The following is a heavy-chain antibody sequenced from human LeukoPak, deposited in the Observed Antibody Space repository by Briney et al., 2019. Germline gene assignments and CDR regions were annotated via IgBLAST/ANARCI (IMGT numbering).Heavy chain of an antibody. Sequence: GGSLRLSCAASAFTFSSYSLNWVRQAPGKGLEWVSAISGSGGSTYYADSVKGRFTISRDNSKNTLYLQMNGLRAEDTAVYYCAKDPLSYQLLSAQFDYWGQGTLVTVSS. CDR3: AKDPLSYQLLSAQFDY. D-gene: IGHD2-2*01. J-gene: IGHJ4*02. V-gene: IGHV3-23*01. CDR2: ISGSGGST. CDR1: AFTFSSYS.